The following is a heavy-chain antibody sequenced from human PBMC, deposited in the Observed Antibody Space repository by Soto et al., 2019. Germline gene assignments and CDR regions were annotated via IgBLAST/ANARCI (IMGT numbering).Heavy chain of an antibody. V-gene: IGHV4-31*03. Sequence: QVQLQESGPGLVKPSQTLSLTCTVSGGSISSGGYYWSWIRQHPGKGLEWIGYIYYSGSTYYNPSLKSRVTISVDTSKNQSSLKLSSVTAADTAVYYCARAQRTTVTIIPAFEYYFDYWGQGTLVTVSS. CDR2: IYYSGST. J-gene: IGHJ4*02. CDR1: GGSISSGGYY. CDR3: ARAQRTTVTIIPAFEYYFDY. D-gene: IGHD4-17*01.